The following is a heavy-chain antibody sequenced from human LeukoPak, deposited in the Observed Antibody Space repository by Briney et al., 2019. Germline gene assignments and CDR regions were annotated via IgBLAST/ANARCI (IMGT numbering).Heavy chain of an antibody. CDR1: GYTFTSYD. V-gene: IGHV1-8*02. D-gene: IGHD3-9*01. CDR2: MNPNSGNT. CDR3: ARGGAGGVRYFVWSHYYYMDV. J-gene: IGHJ6*03. Sequence: ASVKVSCKASGYTFTSYDINWVRQATGQGLEWMGWMNPNSGNTGYAQKFQGRVTMTRNTSISTAYMELSSLRAEDTAVYYCARGGAGGVRYFVWSHYYYMDVWGKGTTVTISS.